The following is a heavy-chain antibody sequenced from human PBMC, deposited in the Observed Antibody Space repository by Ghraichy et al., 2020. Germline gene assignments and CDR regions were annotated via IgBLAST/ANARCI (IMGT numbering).Heavy chain of an antibody. V-gene: IGHV1-69*13. CDR3: SREVTTVEKSAFDY. CDR1: GGTFSSYA. D-gene: IGHD4-23*01. J-gene: IGHJ4*02. CDR2: IIPIFGTP. Sequence: SVKVSCKASGGTFSSYAITWVRQAPGQGLEWMGGIIPIFGTPNYAQKFQGRVTITADESTSTAYMELSSLRSEDTAVYYCSREVTTVEKSAFDYWGQGTLVTVSS.